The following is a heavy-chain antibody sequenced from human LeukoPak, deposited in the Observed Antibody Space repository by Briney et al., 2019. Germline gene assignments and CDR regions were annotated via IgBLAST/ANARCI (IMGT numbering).Heavy chain of an antibody. Sequence: SETLSLTCTVSGGSISSGSYYWSWIRQPAGKGLEWIGPIYTSGSTNYNPSLKSRVTISVDTSKNQFSLKLSSVTAADTAVYYCARFGRFGELSDWFDPWGQGTLVTVSS. CDR3: ARFGRFGELSDWFDP. CDR1: GGSISSGSYY. D-gene: IGHD3-10*01. CDR2: IYTSGST. J-gene: IGHJ5*02. V-gene: IGHV4-61*02.